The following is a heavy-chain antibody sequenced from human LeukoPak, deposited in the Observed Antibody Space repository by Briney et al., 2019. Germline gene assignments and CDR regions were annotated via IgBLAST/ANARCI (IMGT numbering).Heavy chain of an antibody. V-gene: IGHV4-59*01. CDR2: IYYSGST. CDR1: GGSISSYY. J-gene: IGHJ3*02. Sequence: SETLSLTCTVSGGSISSYYWSWIRQPPGKGLEWIGDIYYSGSTNYNPSLKSRVTISVDTSKNQFSLKLSSVTAADTAVYYCARGINYGDYPDAFDIWGQGTMVTVSS. D-gene: IGHD4-17*01. CDR3: ARGINYGDYPDAFDI.